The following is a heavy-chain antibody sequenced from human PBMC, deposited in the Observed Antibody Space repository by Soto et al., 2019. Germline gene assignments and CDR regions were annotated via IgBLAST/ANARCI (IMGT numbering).Heavy chain of an antibody. D-gene: IGHD2-21*02. CDR1: GGSISSYY. Sequence: SETLSLTCTVSGGSISSYYWSWIRQPPGKGLEWIGYIYYSGSTNYNPSLKSRFTISVDTSKNQFSLKLSSVTAADTAVYYCARLVTANWFDPWGQGTLVTVSS. CDR3: ARLVTANWFDP. J-gene: IGHJ5*02. CDR2: IYYSGST. V-gene: IGHV4-59*08.